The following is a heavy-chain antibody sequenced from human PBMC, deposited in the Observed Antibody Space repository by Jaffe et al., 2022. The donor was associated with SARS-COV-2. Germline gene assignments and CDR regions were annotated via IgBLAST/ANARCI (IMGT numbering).Heavy chain of an antibody. CDR3: ASQYYYDSSGYPF. V-gene: IGHV4-39*01. Sequence: QLQLQESGPGLVKPSETLSLTCTVSGGSISSSSYYWGWIRQPPGKGLEWIGSIYYSGSTYYNPSLKSRVTISVDTSKNQFSLKLSSVTAADTAVYYCASQYYYDSSGYPFWGQGTLVTVSS. J-gene: IGHJ4*02. CDR2: IYYSGST. CDR1: GGSISSSSYY. D-gene: IGHD3-22*01.